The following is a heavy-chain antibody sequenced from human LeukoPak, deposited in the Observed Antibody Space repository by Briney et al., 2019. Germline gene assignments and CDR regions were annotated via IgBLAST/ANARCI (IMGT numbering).Heavy chain of an antibody. D-gene: IGHD2-15*01. J-gene: IGHJ6*03. CDR1: GLTFTNYW. V-gene: IGHV3-7*01. CDR3: AKVRLGYCSGGSSSRCGTPMDV. CDR2: IKHDGSEK. Sequence: GGSLRLSCAASGLTFTNYWMTWVRQAPGKGLEWVANIKHDGSEKYYVDSVKGRFTISRDNAKNSLYLQMNSLRAEDTAVYYCAKVRLGYCSGGSSSRCGTPMDVWGKGTTVTISS.